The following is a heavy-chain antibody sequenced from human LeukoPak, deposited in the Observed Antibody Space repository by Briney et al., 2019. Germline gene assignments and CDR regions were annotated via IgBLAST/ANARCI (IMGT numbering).Heavy chain of an antibody. V-gene: IGHV4-39*07. J-gene: IGHJ6*03. D-gene: IGHD6-13*01. Sequence: PSETLSLTCTVSGGSISSTSYYWGWIRQPPGKGLEWLGNIYYSGSTYYNPSLKSRVTISVDTSKNQFSLKLSSVTAADTAVYYCARHRGSSWLLNYYYYYMDVWGKGTTVTVSS. CDR1: GGSISSTSYY. CDR3: ARHRGSSWLLNYYYYYMDV. CDR2: IYYSGST.